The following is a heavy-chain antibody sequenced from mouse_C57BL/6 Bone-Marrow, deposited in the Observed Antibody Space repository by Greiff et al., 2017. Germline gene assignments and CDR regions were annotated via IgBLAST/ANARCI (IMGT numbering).Heavy chain of an antibody. D-gene: IGHD2-4*01. CDR1: GYTFTSYG. CDR2: IYPRSGNT. CDR3: AREDPIYYDYDEAWFAY. J-gene: IGHJ3*01. V-gene: IGHV1-81*01. Sequence: QVQLQQSGAELARPGASVKLSCKASGYTFTSYGISWVKQRTGPGLEWIGEIYPRSGNTYYNEKFKGKATLTADKSSSTAYMELRSLTSEDSAVYFCAREDPIYYDYDEAWFAYWGQGTLVTVSA.